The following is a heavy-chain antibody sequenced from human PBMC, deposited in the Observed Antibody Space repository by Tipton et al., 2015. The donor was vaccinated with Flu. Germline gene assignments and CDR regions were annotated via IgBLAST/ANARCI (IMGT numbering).Heavy chain of an antibody. J-gene: IGHJ4*02. CDR2: IYTSGST. V-gene: IGHV4-4*07. CDR1: GGSISSYY. D-gene: IGHD1-1*01. Sequence: TLSLTCTVSGGSISSYYWSWIRQPAGKGLERIGRIYTSGSTNYNPSLKSRVTMSVDTSKNQFSLKLSSVTAADTAVYYCARDSAYNWNEGGYFDYWGQGTLVTVSS. CDR3: ARDSAYNWNEGGYFDY.